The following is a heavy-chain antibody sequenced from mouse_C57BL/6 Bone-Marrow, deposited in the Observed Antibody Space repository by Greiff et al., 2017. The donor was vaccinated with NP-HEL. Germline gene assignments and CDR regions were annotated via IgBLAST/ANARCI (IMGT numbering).Heavy chain of an antibody. CDR3: ARSLFYYGSPWFAY. CDR1: GYAFSSSW. CDR2: IYPGDGDT. V-gene: IGHV1-82*01. J-gene: IGHJ3*01. Sequence: QVQLQQSGPELVKPGASVKISCKASGYAFSSSWMNWVKQRPGKGLEWIGRIYPGDGDTNYNGKFKGKATLTADKSSSTAYMQLSSLTSEDSAVYFCARSLFYYGSPWFAYWGQGTLVTVSA. D-gene: IGHD1-1*01.